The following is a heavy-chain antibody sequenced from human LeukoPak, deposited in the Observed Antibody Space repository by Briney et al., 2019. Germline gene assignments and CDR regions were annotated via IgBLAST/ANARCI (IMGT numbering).Heavy chain of an antibody. Sequence: GGSLRLSCAASGFTFSSYWMHWVRQAPGKGLVLVSRSYSGGSSTTYADSVKGRFTISRDNAKNTLYLQMNSLRGEDTAVYYCARGQGDWFDPWGQGTLVTVSS. CDR1: GFTFSSYW. CDR3: ARGQGDWFDP. V-gene: IGHV3-74*01. J-gene: IGHJ5*02. CDR2: SYSGGSST. D-gene: IGHD3-16*01.